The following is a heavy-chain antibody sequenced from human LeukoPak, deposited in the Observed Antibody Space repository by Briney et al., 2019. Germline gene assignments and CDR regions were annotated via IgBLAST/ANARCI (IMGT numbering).Heavy chain of an antibody. CDR2: TRKKTNSYTT. J-gene: IGHJ4*02. Sequence: GGSLRLSCAASGFTFSSYEMNWVRQAPGKGLEWVGRTRKKTNSYTTEYAASVKGRFTISRDDSKNSLYLQMSILKVEDPAVYYCTRVVLVETTYSYFDYWGQGTLVTVSS. CDR1: GFTFSSYE. D-gene: IGHD4/OR15-4a*01. CDR3: TRVVLVETTYSYFDY. V-gene: IGHV3-72*01.